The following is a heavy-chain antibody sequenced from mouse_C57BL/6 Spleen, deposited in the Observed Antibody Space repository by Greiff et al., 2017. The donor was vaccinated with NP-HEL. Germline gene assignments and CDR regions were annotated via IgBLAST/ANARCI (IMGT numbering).Heavy chain of an antibody. V-gene: IGHV1-59*01. Sequence: QVQLQQPGAELVRPGTSVKLSCKASGYTFTSYWMHWVKQRPGQGLEWIGVIDPSDSYTNYNQKFKGKATLTVDTSSSTAYMQLSSLTSEDSAVYYCARGTTVVADYYAMDYWGQGTSVTVSS. J-gene: IGHJ4*01. CDR2: IDPSDSYT. D-gene: IGHD1-1*01. CDR3: ARGTTVVADYYAMDY. CDR1: GYTFTSYW.